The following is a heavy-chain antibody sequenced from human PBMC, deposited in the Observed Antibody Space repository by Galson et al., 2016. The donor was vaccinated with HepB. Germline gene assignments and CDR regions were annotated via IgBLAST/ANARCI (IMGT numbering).Heavy chain of an antibody. CDR1: GFTFSNFG. V-gene: IGHV3-30*18. D-gene: IGHD1-26*01. J-gene: IGHJ4*01. Sequence: SLRLFCAASGFTFSNFGMHWVRQAPGKGLEWVAVISYDETYKYYADSVKGRFTISRDNSKNTLYLQMNSLRPEDTAGYYYAKDRPAYSGSYWGYFDYWGQGTLVTVSS. CDR3: AKDRPAYSGSYWGYFDY. CDR2: ISYDETYK.